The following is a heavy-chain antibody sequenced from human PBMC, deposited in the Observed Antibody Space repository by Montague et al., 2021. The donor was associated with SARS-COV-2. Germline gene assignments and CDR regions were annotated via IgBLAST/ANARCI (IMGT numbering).Heavy chain of an antibody. V-gene: IGHV6-1*01. CDR1: GDSVSTNSVT. Sequence: CAISGDSVSTNSVTWNWIRQSPSRGLEWLGRTYFRSKWYNDYAVSVEGRIDINADTSKNQLSLQSKSVTTEDTAVYFCTRGYKTGWFETWGQGTLVTVSS. D-gene: IGHD1-1*01. CDR3: TRGYKTGWFET. J-gene: IGHJ5*02. CDR2: TYFRSKWYN.